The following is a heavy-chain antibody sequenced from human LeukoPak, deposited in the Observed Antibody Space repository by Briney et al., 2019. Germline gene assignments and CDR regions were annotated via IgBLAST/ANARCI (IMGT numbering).Heavy chain of an antibody. D-gene: IGHD3-22*01. CDR3: AREYYYYDSSGYSD. V-gene: IGHV3-48*03. J-gene: IGHJ4*02. CDR1: GFTFSSYE. CDR2: ISSSGSSI. Sequence: GGSLRLSCAASGFTFSSYEMNWVRQAPGKGLEWVSYISSSGSSIYYADSVKGRFTISRDNAENSLYLHMNSLRAEDTAVYYCAREYYYYDSSGYSDWGQGTPVTVSS.